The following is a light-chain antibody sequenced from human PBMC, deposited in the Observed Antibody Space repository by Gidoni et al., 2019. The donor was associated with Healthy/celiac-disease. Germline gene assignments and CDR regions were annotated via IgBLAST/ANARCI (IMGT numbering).Light chain of an antibody. CDR2: QDS. Sequence: SYEMTQPPPGSVSPGQTASITCSGAKFGEKYACWYQQTPGQSPVMVIYQDSKRPSGIPERFSGSNSVNTATLTISGTQAMDEADYYCQAWDSTVVFGGGTKLTVL. V-gene: IGLV3-1*01. CDR3: QAWDSTVV. J-gene: IGLJ2*01. CDR1: KFGEKY.